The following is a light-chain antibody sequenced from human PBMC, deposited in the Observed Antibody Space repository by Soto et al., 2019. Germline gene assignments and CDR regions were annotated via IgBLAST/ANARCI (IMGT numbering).Light chain of an antibody. CDR3: HQYGYSSWT. Sequence: EIVLTQSPGTLSLSPGERATLSCRASQSVSSNYLAWYQQKPGQAPRLLIYATSSRATGIPDRFSGSGSGTDFTLAISRLEPGDFAVYYCHQYGYSSWTFGQGTKVEIK. V-gene: IGKV3-20*01. J-gene: IGKJ1*01. CDR2: ATS. CDR1: QSVSSNY.